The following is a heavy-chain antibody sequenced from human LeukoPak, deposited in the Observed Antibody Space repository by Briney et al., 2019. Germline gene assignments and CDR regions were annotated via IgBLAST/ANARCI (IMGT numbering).Heavy chain of an antibody. V-gene: IGHV4-4*07. Sequence: SETLSLTCSVSGVSVSDYHWRWLRQPAGKGVEWIGRIFTSGTIHYHPSLRRRVTISVDQSKNQFFLKLTSVTAADTAVYYCARDRDIADYNWLDPWGQGTLVTVSP. CDR2: IFTSGTI. D-gene: IGHD6-13*01. J-gene: IGHJ5*02. CDR1: GVSVSDYH. CDR3: ARDRDIADYNWLDP.